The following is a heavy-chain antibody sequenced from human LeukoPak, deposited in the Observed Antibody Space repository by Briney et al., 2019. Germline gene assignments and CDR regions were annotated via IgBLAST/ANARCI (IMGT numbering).Heavy chain of an antibody. CDR2: INPNSGGT. J-gene: IGHJ4*02. D-gene: IGHD3-10*01. CDR1: GYTFTGYY. Sequence: ASVKVSCKASGYTFTGYYMHWVRQAPGQGLEWMGRINPNSGGTNYAQKFQGRVTVTRDTSISTAYMELSRLRSDDTAVYYCARGGLWFGELQFNDWGRGTLVTVSS. CDR3: ARGGLWFGELQFND. V-gene: IGHV1-2*06.